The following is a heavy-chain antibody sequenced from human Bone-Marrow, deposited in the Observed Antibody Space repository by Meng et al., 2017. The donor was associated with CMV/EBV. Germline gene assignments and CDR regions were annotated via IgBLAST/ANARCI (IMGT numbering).Heavy chain of an antibody. V-gene: IGHV4-39*01. J-gene: IGHJ5*02. D-gene: IGHD2-15*01. Sequence: SETLSLTCAVSGGSISSRNYYWGWIRQPPGKGLEWIGSIYYSGSTYYNPSLKSRVTISVDTSKNQFSLKLSSVTAADTAVYYCARTVPEGVDVVAAALGPNWFDPWGQGTLVTVSS. CDR1: GGSISSRNYY. CDR2: IYYSGST. CDR3: ARTVPEGVDVVAAALGPNWFDP.